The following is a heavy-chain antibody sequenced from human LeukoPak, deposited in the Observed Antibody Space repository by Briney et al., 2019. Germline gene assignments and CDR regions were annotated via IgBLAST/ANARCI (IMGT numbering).Heavy chain of an antibody. V-gene: IGHV3-9*01. Sequence: GGSLRLSCAASGFTFDDYAMHWVRQAPGKGLEWASGISWNSGSTYYADSVKGRFTISRDNATNSLNLQMNSLRAEDTALYYCAKAGLYSSSQIDYWGQGTLVTVSS. CDR3: AKAGLYSSSQIDY. D-gene: IGHD6-6*01. J-gene: IGHJ4*02. CDR2: ISWNSGST. CDR1: GFTFDDYA.